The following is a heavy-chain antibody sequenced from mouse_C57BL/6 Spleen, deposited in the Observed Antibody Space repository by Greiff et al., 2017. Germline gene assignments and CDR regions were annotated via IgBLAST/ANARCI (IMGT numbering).Heavy chain of an antibody. CDR1: GYTFTSYW. V-gene: IGHV1-55*01. Sequence: VQLQQPGAELVKPGASVKMSCKASGYTFTSYWITWVKQRPGQGLEWIGDIYPGSGSTNYNEKFKSKDTLTVDTSSSTAYMQLSSQTSEDSAVYYWARRDVAPFDFWGQGTTLTVSS. CDR3: ARRDVAPFDF. D-gene: IGHD1-1*01. CDR2: IYPGSGST. J-gene: IGHJ2*01.